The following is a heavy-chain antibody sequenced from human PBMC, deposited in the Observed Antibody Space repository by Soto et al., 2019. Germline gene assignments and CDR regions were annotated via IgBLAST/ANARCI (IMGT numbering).Heavy chain of an antibody. CDR1: GFTFSSYG. CDR2: IWYDGSNK. Sequence: PGGSLRLSCAASGFTFSSYGMHWVRQAPGKGLEWVAVIWYDGSNKYYADSVKGRFTISRDNSKNTLYLQMNSLRAEDTAVYYCARDRCGRYSNCYYYYYGMEVWGQGTTVTVPS. V-gene: IGHV3-33*01. D-gene: IGHD4-4*01. CDR3: ARDRCGRYSNCYYYYYGMEV. J-gene: IGHJ6*02.